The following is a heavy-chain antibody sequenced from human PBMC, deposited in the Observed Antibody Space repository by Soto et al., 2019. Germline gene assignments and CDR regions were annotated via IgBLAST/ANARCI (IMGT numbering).Heavy chain of an antibody. V-gene: IGHV3-23*01. CDR1: GFTFSSYA. J-gene: IGHJ6*03. Sequence: GGSLRLSCAASGFTFSSYAMSWVRQAPGKGLEWVSAISGSGGSTYYADSVKGRFTISRDNSKNTLYLQMNSLRAEDTAVYYCAKAVVPAAMKYYYYYMDVWGKGTTVTVSS. CDR2: ISGSGGST. CDR3: AKAVVPAAMKYYYYYMDV. D-gene: IGHD2-2*01.